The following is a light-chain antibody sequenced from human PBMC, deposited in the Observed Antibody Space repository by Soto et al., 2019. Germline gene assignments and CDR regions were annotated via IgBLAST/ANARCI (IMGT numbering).Light chain of an antibody. J-gene: IGLJ3*02. Sequence: NFMLTQPHSVSESPGKTVTISCTHSSGSIASNYVQWYQQRPGSAPTTVIYEDNQRPSGVPDRFSGSIDSSSNSASLTISGLKTEDEADYYCQSYDSSNWVFGGGTKVTV. V-gene: IGLV6-57*04. CDR3: QSYDSSNWV. CDR1: SGSIASNY. CDR2: EDN.